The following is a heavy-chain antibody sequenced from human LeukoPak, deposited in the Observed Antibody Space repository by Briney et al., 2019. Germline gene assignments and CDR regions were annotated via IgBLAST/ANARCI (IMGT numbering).Heavy chain of an antibody. V-gene: IGHV3-30-3*01. D-gene: IGHD2-21*01. Sequence: GGSLRLSCAASGFTFSSYAMHWVRQAPGKGLEWVAVISYDGSNKYYADSVKGRFTISRDNSKNTLSLQMNSLRTEDAAVYYCATDGGRVIRANFDYWGQGTLVTVSS. CDR3: ATDGGRVIRANFDY. J-gene: IGHJ4*02. CDR2: ISYDGSNK. CDR1: GFTFSSYA.